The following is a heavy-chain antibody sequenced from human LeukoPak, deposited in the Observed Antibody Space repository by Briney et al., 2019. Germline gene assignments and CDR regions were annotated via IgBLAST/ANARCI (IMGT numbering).Heavy chain of an antibody. D-gene: IGHD2-2*01. CDR3: AKGYCSSTSCYGMYDY. J-gene: IGHJ4*02. CDR2: ISGSGGST. CDR1: GFTFSSYA. Sequence: GGSLRLSCAASGFTFSSYAMSWVRQAPGKGLEWDSAISGSGGSTYYADSVKGRFTISRDNSKNTLYLQMNSLRAEDTAVYYCAKGYCSSTSCYGMYDYWGQGTLVTVSS. V-gene: IGHV3-23*01.